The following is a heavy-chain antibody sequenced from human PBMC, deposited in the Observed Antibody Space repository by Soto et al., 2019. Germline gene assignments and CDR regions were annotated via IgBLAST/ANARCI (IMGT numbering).Heavy chain of an antibody. CDR3: ARDRAHGFDI. Sequence: ASVKVSCKASGYTFTSNGISWVRQAPGQGLEWMGRISADKGNTNYAQKLQGRVTMTRDTSTSTVYMELRSLRSEDTAVYFCARDRAHGFDIWGQGTMVTVSS. V-gene: IGHV1-18*01. CDR2: ISADKGNT. J-gene: IGHJ3*02. CDR1: GYTFTSNG.